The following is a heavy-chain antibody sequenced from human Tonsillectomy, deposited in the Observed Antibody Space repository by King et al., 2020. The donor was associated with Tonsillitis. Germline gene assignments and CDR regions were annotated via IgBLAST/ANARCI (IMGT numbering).Heavy chain of an antibody. CDR3: PTYVSRFRPAY. Sequence: QLVQSGAEVKKPGASVKVSCKVSGYSLMELSMHWVRQAPGKVLEWMGGFDTEDGKTIYAKKFQGRVTMTEDRSTDTAYMELSSLRSEDTAVYFCPTYVSRFRPAYWGQGTLVTVSS. CDR1: GYSLMELS. CDR2: FDTEDGKT. D-gene: IGHD3-16*01. J-gene: IGHJ4*02. V-gene: IGHV1-24*01.